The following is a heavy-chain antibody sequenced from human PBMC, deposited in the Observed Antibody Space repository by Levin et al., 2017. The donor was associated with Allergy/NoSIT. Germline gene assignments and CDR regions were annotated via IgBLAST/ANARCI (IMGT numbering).Heavy chain of an antibody. Sequence: GESLKISCAASGFTFSTYAMSWVRQAPGKGLEWVSVISGSGGKTYYADSVKGRFTISRDNSKNTLYLQMNSLRAEDTAVYYCEKGQTNHGWGADHWGQGTLVTVSS. CDR1: GFTFSTYA. CDR2: ISGSGGKT. V-gene: IGHV3-23*01. D-gene: IGHD6-19*01. J-gene: IGHJ5*02. CDR3: EKGQTNHGWGADH.